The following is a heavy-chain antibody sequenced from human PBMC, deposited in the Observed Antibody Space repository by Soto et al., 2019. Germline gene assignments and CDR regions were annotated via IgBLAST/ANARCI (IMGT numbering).Heavy chain of an antibody. Sequence: ASVKVSCKASGYTFTSYDINWVRQATGQGLEWMGWMNPNSGNTGYAQKFQGRVTMTRNTSISTAYMELSSLRSEDTAVSYCARVGDFWSGYDYYFDYWGQGTLVTVSS. CDR3: ARVGDFWSGYDYYFDY. D-gene: IGHD3-3*01. V-gene: IGHV1-8*01. J-gene: IGHJ4*02. CDR2: MNPNSGNT. CDR1: GYTFTSYD.